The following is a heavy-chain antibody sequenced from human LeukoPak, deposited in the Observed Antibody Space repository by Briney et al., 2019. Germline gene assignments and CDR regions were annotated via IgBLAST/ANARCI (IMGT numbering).Heavy chain of an antibody. J-gene: IGHJ4*02. D-gene: IGHD3-16*02. Sequence: GGSLRLSCAASGFTFSSYAMSWVRQAPGKGLEWVSAISGSGGSTYYADSVRGRFTISRDNSKNTLYLQMNSLRAEDTAVYYCAKVSDDYVWGSYRPACFDYWGQGTLVTVSS. CDR2: ISGSGGST. CDR1: GFTFSSYA. V-gene: IGHV3-23*01. CDR3: AKVSDDYVWGSYRPACFDY.